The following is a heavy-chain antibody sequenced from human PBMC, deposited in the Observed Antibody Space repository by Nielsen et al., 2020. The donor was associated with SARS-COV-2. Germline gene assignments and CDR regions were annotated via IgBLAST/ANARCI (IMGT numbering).Heavy chain of an antibody. V-gene: IGHV3-23*01. D-gene: IGHD6-13*01. CDR2: ISGSGGST. J-gene: IGHJ4*02. Sequence: GESLKISCAASGFTFSSYAMSWVRQAPGKGLEWVSAISGSGGSTYYADSVKGWFTISRDNSKNTLYLQMNGLRAEDTAVYYCAKSIALRGSSWTGDYWGQGTLVTVSS. CDR1: GFTFSSYA. CDR3: AKSIALRGSSWTGDY.